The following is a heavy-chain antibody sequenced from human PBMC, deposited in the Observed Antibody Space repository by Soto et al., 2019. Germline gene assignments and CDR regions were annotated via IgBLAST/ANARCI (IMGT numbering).Heavy chain of an antibody. CDR1: GFTFSSYG. J-gene: IGHJ3*02. D-gene: IGHD4-17*01. CDR2: ISYDGSNK. V-gene: IGHV3-30*18. CDR3: AKDHDYGDYDHDAFDI. Sequence: QVQLVESGGGVVQPGRSLRLSCAASGFTFSSYGMHWVRQAPGKGLEWVAVISYDGSNKYYADSVKGRFTISRDNSKNTLYLQMNSLRAEDTAVYYCAKDHDYGDYDHDAFDIWGQGTMVTVSS.